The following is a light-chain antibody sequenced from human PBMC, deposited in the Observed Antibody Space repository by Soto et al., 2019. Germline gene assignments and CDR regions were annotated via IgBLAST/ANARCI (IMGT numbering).Light chain of an antibody. V-gene: IGLV2-11*01. CDR2: DVS. CDR3: CSYAGSYTWV. J-gene: IGLJ3*02. CDR1: SSDVGGYNY. Sequence: QSALTQPRSVSGSPGQSVTISCTGTSSDVGGYNYVSWYQQHPGKAPKLMISDVSKRHSGVPDRFSGSKSGNTASLTISGLQAEDEADYYCCSYAGSYTWVFGGGTKLTVL.